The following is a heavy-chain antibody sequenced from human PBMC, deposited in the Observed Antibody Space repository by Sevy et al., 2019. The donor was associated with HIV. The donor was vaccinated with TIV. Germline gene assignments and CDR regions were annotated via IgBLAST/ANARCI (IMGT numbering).Heavy chain of an antibody. D-gene: IGHD3-22*01. CDR3: AIDRRRDGMIVVPFEK. Sequence: GGSLRLSCAASGLSFSNAWMAWVRQAPGKGLEWVGRIRSETGGGTRDFAAFAKGKFTISRDDPKNTLYLQMNSLKTEDTAVYYCAIDRRRDGMIVVPFEKWGLGTLVTVSS. V-gene: IGHV3-15*01. CDR2: IRSETGGGTR. CDR1: GLSFSNAW. J-gene: IGHJ4*02.